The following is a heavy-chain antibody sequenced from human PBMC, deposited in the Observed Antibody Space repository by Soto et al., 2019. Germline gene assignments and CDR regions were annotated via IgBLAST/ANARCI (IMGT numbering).Heavy chain of an antibody. CDR3: AKDTVSHGDYAPTFDY. CDR2: ISYDGSNK. Sequence: QVQLVESGGGVVQPGRSLRLSCAASGFTFSSYGMQWVRQAPGKGLEWVAVISYDGSNKYYADSVKGRFTISRDNSKNTLYLQMNSLRAEDTAVYYCAKDTVSHGDYAPTFDYWGQGTLVTVSS. V-gene: IGHV3-30*18. J-gene: IGHJ4*02. D-gene: IGHD4-17*01. CDR1: GFTFSSYG.